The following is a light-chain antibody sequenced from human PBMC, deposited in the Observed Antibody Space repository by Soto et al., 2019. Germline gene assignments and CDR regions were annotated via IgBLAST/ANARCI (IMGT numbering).Light chain of an antibody. CDR3: QQYGGSPRT. CDR2: DAS. V-gene: IGKV3-20*01. CDR1: QSVSSGY. J-gene: IGKJ1*01. Sequence: EIVLTQSPGTLSLSPGERGTLSCRASQSVSSGYLAWYQQKPGQAPRLLIYDASSRATGIPDRFSGSGSGTDFILTISRLEPEEFAVYYCQQYGGSPRTFGQGTKVEIK.